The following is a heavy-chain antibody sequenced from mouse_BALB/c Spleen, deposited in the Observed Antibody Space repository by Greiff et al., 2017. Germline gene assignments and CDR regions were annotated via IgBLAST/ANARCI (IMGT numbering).Heavy chain of an antibody. J-gene: IGHJ4*01. CDR3: ARPYYGSSYDYAMDY. CDR1: GFAFSSYD. CDR2: ISSGDGST. D-gene: IGHD1-1*01. V-gene: IGHV5-12-1*01. Sequence: VHLVESGGGLVQPGGSLKLSCAASGFAFSSYDMSWVRQTPEKRLEWVAYISSGDGSTYYPDTVKGRFTISRDNAKNTLYLQMSSLKSEDTAMYYCARPYYGSSYDYAMDYWGQGTSVTVSS.